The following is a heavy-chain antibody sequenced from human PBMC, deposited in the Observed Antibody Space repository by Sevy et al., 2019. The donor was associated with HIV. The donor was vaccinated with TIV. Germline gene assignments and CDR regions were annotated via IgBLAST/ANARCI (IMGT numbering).Heavy chain of an antibody. CDR1: GFSVNSNY. CDR3: ARGKSGYSYALNY. V-gene: IGHV3-66*01. CDR2: IYSDETT. Sequence: GGSLRLSCAASGFSVNSNYMTWVRQAPGKGLEGVSVIYSDETTYHADSVKDGFTISRDNSKNMLYLQMSSLRAEDTAIYYCARGKSGYSYALNYWGQGTLVTVSS. J-gene: IGHJ4*02. D-gene: IGHD5-18*01.